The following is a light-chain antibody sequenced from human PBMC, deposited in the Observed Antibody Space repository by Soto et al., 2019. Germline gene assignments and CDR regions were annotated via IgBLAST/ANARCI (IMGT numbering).Light chain of an antibody. CDR3: QQYGSSPRK. CDR2: GAS. Sequence: EIVLTQSPGTLSLSPGERATLSCRASQSVSSTYLAWYQQRPGQAPRLLIYGASSRATGIPDRFIGSGSETDFTLTISRLEPEDFAVYYCQQYGSSPRKFGQGTKVEIK. J-gene: IGKJ1*01. CDR1: QSVSSTY. V-gene: IGKV3-20*01.